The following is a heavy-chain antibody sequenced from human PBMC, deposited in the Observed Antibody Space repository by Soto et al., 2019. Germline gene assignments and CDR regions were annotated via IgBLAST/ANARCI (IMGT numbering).Heavy chain of an antibody. J-gene: IGHJ4*02. D-gene: IGHD1-26*01. CDR3: VKSGPTNYFDF. V-gene: IGHV3-23*01. Sequence: EVQLLESGGGFVQPGGSLRLSCAASGFTFSTFAMNWVRQAPGKGLEWVSGITGGSGFTFYADSVKGRFTISRDDSENTLFRQMSSLRAEDTAKYYCVKSGPTNYFDFWGQGTLVTVSS. CDR1: GFTFSTFA. CDR2: ITGGSGFT.